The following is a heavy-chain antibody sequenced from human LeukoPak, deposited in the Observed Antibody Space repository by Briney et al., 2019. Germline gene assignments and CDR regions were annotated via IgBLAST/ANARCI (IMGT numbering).Heavy chain of an antibody. CDR1: GYTFTSYG. CDR2: ISAYNGNT. CDR3: ARGKHYYDSSGYYYGSALYYYYGMDV. D-gene: IGHD3-22*01. V-gene: IGHV1-18*01. Sequence: GASVKVSCKASGYTFTSYGISWVRQAPGQGLEWMGWISAYNGNTNYAQKLQGRVTMTTDTSTSTAYMELRSLRSDDTAVYYCARGKHYYDSSGYYYGSALYYYYGMDVWGQGTMVTVSS. J-gene: IGHJ6*02.